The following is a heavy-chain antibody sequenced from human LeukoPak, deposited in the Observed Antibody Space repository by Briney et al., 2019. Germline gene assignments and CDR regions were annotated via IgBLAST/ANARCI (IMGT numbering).Heavy chain of an antibody. V-gene: IGHV3-20*01. J-gene: IGHJ4*02. CDR2: INWNGGST. D-gene: IGHD2/OR15-2a*01. Sequence: PGGSLRLSCAASGFTFSSYAMSWVRQAPGKGLEWVSGINWNGGSTGYADSVKGRFTISRDNAKNSLYLQMNSLRAEDTALYHCARGFRGGPDYWGQGTLVTVSS. CDR3: ARGFRGGPDY. CDR1: GFTFSSYA.